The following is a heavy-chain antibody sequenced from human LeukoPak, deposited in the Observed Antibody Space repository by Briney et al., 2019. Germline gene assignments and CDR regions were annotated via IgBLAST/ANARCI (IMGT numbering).Heavy chain of an antibody. CDR3: ADGMTTVTTGYFQH. D-gene: IGHD4-17*01. J-gene: IGHJ1*01. V-gene: IGHV4-34*01. CDR2: INHSGST. Sequence: SETLSLTCAVYGGSFSGYYWSWIRQPPGKGLEWIGEINHSGSTNYNPSLKSRVTISVDTSKNQFSLKLSSVTAADTAVYYCADGMTTVTTGYFQHWGQGTLVTVSS. CDR1: GGSFSGYY.